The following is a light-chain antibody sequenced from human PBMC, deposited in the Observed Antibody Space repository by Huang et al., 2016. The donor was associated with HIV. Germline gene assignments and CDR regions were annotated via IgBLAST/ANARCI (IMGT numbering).Light chain of an antibody. CDR3: QQLYGYPLT. V-gene: IGKV1-9*01. J-gene: IGKJ5*01. Sequence: IQLTQSPSSLSGSVGDRVTITCRASQDITNYLAWYKQKPGKAPNLLISSASTLHNGVPSRFSGSGSGTDFTLIISNLQPEDSATYYCQQLYGYPLTFGQGTRLEI. CDR1: QDITNY. CDR2: SAS.